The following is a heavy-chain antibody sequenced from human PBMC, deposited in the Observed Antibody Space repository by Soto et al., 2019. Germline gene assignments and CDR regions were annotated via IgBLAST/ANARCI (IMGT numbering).Heavy chain of an antibody. CDR3: ATAGRVGGTGGHFDN. V-gene: IGHV3-15*01. J-gene: IGHJ4*02. CDR2: IKSNKNGGTT. Sequence: GGSLRLSCDTSGFAFTLAWMRWVRQAPGKGLEWGGRIKSNKNGGTTDYAGPVGGRFTIEREESKSTLLLQVNRLQLDDTAHYYCATAGRVGGTGGHFDNWGQGALVTVSS. CDR1: GFAFTLAW. D-gene: IGHD1-26*01.